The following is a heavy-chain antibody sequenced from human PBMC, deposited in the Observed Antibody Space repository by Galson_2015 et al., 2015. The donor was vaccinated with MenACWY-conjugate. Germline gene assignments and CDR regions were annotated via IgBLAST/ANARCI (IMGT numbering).Heavy chain of an antibody. V-gene: IGHV1-2*04. D-gene: IGHD3-16*02. CDR1: GYTFTSYY. Sequence: SVKVSCKASGYTFTSYYMHWVRQAPGQGLEWMGWINPNSGGTNYAQKFQGWVTMTRDTSISTAYMELSRLRSDDTAVYYCARGIPPYDYVWGSYRSDAFDIWGQGTMVTVSS. CDR2: INPNSGGT. CDR3: ARGIPPYDYVWGSYRSDAFDI. J-gene: IGHJ3*02.